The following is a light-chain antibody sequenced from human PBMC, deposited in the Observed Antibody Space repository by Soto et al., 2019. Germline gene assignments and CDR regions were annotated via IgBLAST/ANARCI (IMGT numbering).Light chain of an antibody. CDR2: GAS. CDR3: QQYGSSSWT. J-gene: IGKJ1*01. CDR1: QSISSTY. Sequence: EIVLTQSPGTLSLSPGKRATLSCRCSQSISSTYLAWYQQRPGQAPRLIIYGASSRATGIPDRFSGSGSGTECNLTISRLEPEDVAVYYCQQYGSSSWTFGQGTKVDIK. V-gene: IGKV3-20*01.